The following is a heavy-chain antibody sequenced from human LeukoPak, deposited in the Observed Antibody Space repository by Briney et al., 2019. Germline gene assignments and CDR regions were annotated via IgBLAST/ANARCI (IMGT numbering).Heavy chain of an antibody. CDR1: GGSFSGYY. Sequence: SETLSLTCAVYGGSFSGYYWSWIRQPPGKGLEWIGEINHSGSTNYNPSLKCRVTISVDTSKNQFSLKLSSVTAADTAVYYCARAPRTAKRSWYFDLWGRGTLVTVSS. D-gene: IGHD2-21*02. CDR3: ARAPRTAKRSWYFDL. V-gene: IGHV4-34*01. J-gene: IGHJ2*01. CDR2: INHSGST.